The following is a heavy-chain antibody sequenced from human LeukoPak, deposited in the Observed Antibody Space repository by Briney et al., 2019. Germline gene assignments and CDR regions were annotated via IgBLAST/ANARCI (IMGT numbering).Heavy chain of an antibody. J-gene: IGHJ4*02. D-gene: IGHD4-11*01. CDR3: ARSSVSDYLFDY. Sequence: PSETLSLTCTVSGGSISSYYWSWIGQPPGKGLEWIGYIYYSGSTNYNPSLKSRVTISVDTSKNQFSLKLSSVTAADTAVYYCARSSVSDYLFDYWGQGTLVTVSS. CDR2: IYYSGST. CDR1: GGSISSYY. V-gene: IGHV4-59*01.